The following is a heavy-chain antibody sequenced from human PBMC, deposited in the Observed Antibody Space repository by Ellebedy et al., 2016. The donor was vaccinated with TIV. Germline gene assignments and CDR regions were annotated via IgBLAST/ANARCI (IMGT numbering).Heavy chain of an antibody. CDR1: GFSFNNYG. D-gene: IGHD6-19*01. CDR2: IRYDGSDK. CDR3: AKDNPYSSGWTLDY. Sequence: PGGSLRLSCAASGFSFNNYGMHWVRQAPGKGLEWVAFIRYDGSDKFYADSVKGRFTISRDNSQNTLYLQANSLRIEDTAVYYCAKDNPYSSGWTLDYWGQGTLVTVSS. V-gene: IGHV3-30*02. J-gene: IGHJ4*02.